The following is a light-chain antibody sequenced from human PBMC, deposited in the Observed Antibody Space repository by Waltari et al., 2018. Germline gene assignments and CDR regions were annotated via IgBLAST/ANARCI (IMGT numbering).Light chain of an antibody. Sequence: DIGMTQSPGTLSASPGDSATLSCRVSQTLSTNFACYQQKPGQAPRLLIYDASTRVTGVPARFSGSGSGTDFTLTIASLQSEDFGVYYCQQYADLPPYNFGQGTKLEI. V-gene: IGKV3-15*01. CDR3: QQYADLPPYN. CDR2: DAS. J-gene: IGKJ2*01. CDR1: QTLSTN.